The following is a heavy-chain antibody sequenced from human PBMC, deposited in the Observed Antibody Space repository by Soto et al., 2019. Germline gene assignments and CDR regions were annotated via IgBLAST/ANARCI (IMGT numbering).Heavy chain of an antibody. CDR1: GGTFSSYA. CDR3: ARVLGYYYDSSGYYAGTLDY. J-gene: IGHJ4*02. V-gene: IGHV1-69*06. CDR2: IIPIFGTA. Sequence: ASVKVSCKASGGTFSSYAISWVRQAPGQGLEWMGGIIPIFGTANCAQKFQGRVTITADKSTSTAYMELSSLRSEDTAVYYCARVLGYYYDSSGYYAGTLDYWGQGTLVTVSS. D-gene: IGHD3-22*01.